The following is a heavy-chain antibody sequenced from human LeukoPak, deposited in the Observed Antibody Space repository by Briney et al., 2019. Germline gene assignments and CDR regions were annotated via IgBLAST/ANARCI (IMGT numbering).Heavy chain of an antibody. CDR3: AKGRYCSGGSCYSGAFDI. D-gene: IGHD2-15*01. CDR1: GFTFSSYA. Sequence: GGSLRLSCAASGFTFSSYAMSWVRQAPGKGLEWVSAFSGSGGSTYYADSVKGRFTISRDNSKNTLYLQMNSLRAEDTAVYYCAKGRYCSGGSCYSGAFDIWGQGTMVTVSS. CDR2: FSGSGGST. J-gene: IGHJ3*02. V-gene: IGHV3-23*01.